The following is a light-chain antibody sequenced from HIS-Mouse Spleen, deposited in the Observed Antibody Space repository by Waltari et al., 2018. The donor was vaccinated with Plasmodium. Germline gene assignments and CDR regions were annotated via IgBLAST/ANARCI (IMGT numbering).Light chain of an antibody. CDR1: ALPKQY. V-gene: IGLV3-25*03. CDR2: KVS. CDR3: QSADSSGTPNWV. Sequence: SYELTQPPSVSVSPGQTARITCSGDALPKQYAYWYQQKPGQAPGPVICKVSERPSGIPGRFSGSSTGRTVTLTISGVQAEDEADYYCQSADSSGTPNWVFGGGTKLTVL. J-gene: IGLJ3*02.